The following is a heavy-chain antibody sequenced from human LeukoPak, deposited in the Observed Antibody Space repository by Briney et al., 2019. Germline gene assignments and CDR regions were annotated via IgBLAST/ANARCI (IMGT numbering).Heavy chain of an antibody. CDR2: ISGSGGST. Sequence: PGGSLRLSCAASGFTFSSYAMSWVRQAPGKGLEWVSAISGSGGSTYYADSVKGRFTISRDNSKNTLYLQMNSLRAEDTAVYYCARRAPGKEYDFWSGSVYYFDYWGQGTLVTVSS. D-gene: IGHD3-3*01. CDR1: GFTFSSYA. CDR3: ARRAPGKEYDFWSGSVYYFDY. J-gene: IGHJ4*02. V-gene: IGHV3-23*01.